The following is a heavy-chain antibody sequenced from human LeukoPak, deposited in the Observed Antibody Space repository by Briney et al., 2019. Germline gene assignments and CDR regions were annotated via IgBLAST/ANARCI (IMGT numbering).Heavy chain of an antibody. CDR1: GYTLTELS. Sequence: ASVKVSCKVSGYTLTELSMHWVRQAPGKGLEWMGGFDPEDGETIYAQKFQGRVTMTEDTSTDTAYMELSSLRSEDTAVYYCATDRVAAAGTAREMVYWGQGTLVTVSS. J-gene: IGHJ4*02. CDR2: FDPEDGET. CDR3: ATDRVAAAGTAREMVY. D-gene: IGHD6-13*01. V-gene: IGHV1-24*01.